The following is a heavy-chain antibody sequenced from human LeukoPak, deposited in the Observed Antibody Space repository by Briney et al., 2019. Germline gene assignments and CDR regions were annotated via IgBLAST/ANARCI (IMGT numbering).Heavy chain of an antibody. CDR2: ISGSGGST. V-gene: IGHV3-23*01. CDR1: GFTFSSYA. CDR3: AKGPRGVYQSDAFDI. J-gene: IGHJ3*02. Sequence: GGSLRLSCAASGFTFSSYAMSWVRQAPGKGLEWVSAISGSGGSTYYADSVKGRFTISRDNSKNTLYLQMNSLRAEDAAVYCCAKGPRGVYQSDAFDIWGQGTMVTVSS. D-gene: IGHD3-10*01.